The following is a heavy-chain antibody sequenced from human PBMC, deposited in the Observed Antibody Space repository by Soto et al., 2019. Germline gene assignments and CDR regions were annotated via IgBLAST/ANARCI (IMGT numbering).Heavy chain of an antibody. CDR3: AKGGVGSTSNAFDI. J-gene: IGHJ3*02. CDR2: ISYDGSNK. Sequence: QVQLVESGGGVVQPGRSPRLSCAASGFTFRSYGMHWVRQAPGKGLEWVAVISYDGSNKYYADSVKGRFTISRDNSKNTLYLQMNSLRAEDTAVYYCAKGGVGSTSNAFDIWGQGTMVTVSS. CDR1: GFTFRSYG. D-gene: IGHD1-26*01. V-gene: IGHV3-30*18.